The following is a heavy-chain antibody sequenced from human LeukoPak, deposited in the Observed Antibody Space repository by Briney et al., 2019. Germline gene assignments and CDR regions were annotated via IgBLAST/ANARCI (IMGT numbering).Heavy chain of an antibody. CDR2: IYYSGST. CDR3: ARVGSRWSWLDP. J-gene: IGHJ5*02. V-gene: IGHV4-59*01. CDR1: DASLSSYY. D-gene: IGHD2-15*01. Sequence: SETLSLTCTVSDASLSSYYWRWIRQPPGKGLEWIGYIYYSGSTNYNPSLKSRVTISVDTSKNQFSLKLSSVTDADTDMYYCARVGSRWSWLDPWGQGTLVTASS.